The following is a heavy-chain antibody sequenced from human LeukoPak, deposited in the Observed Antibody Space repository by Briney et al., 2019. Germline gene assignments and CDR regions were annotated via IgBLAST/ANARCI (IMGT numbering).Heavy chain of an antibody. J-gene: IGHJ4*02. CDR1: GFTFSSQW. CDR2: INPDGSIT. V-gene: IGHV3-74*01. CDR3: AREHMSAPDY. D-gene: IGHD2-15*01. Sequence: PGESLRLSCAASGFTFSSQWMHWVRQAPGKGLVWVSRINPDGSITGCADSVKGRFTISRDNAKNTLYLQMNSLRADDTAVYYCAREHMSAPDYWGQGTLVTVSS.